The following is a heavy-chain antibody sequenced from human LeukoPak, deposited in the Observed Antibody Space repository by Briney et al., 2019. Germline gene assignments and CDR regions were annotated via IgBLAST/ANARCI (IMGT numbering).Heavy chain of an antibody. Sequence: GPSETLSCAPCGFSVRNAWTGWARHPARRWRGWDGCIQSKTDGGTTDYAATVKGRFTISRDDSKNTLYLQMNSLKTEDTAVYYCTTDGYSAFDIWGQGTMVTVSS. J-gene: IGHJ3*02. D-gene: IGHD5-12*01. CDR3: TTDGYSAFDI. CDR2: IQSKTDGGTT. CDR1: GFSVRNAW. V-gene: IGHV3-15*01.